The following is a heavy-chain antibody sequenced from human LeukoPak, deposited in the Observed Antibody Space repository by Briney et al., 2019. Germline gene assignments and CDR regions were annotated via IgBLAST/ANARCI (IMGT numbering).Heavy chain of an antibody. V-gene: IGHV3-9*01. Sequence: PGGSLRLSCAASGFTFDDYAMHWVRQAPGKGLEWVSGISWNSGSIGYADSVKGRFTISRDNAKNSLYLQMNSLRTEDTALYYCAKPYEQQLVPDAFDIWGQGTMVTVSS. CDR1: GFTFDDYA. CDR2: ISWNSGSI. D-gene: IGHD6-13*01. J-gene: IGHJ3*02. CDR3: AKPYEQQLVPDAFDI.